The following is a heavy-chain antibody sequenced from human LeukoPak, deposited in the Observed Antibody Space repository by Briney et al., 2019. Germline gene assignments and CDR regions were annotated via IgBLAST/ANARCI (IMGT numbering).Heavy chain of an antibody. D-gene: IGHD3-10*01. Sequence: SETLSLTCAVYGGSFSGYYWSRIRQPPGKGLEWIGEINHSGSTNYNPSLKSRVTISVDTSKNQFSLKLSSVTAADTAVYYCARACYGSGSSYFDYWGQGTLVTVSS. J-gene: IGHJ4*02. V-gene: IGHV4-34*01. CDR2: INHSGST. CDR1: GGSFSGYY. CDR3: ARACYGSGSSYFDY.